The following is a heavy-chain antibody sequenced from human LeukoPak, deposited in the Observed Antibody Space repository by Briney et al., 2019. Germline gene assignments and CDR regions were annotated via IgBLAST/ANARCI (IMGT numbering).Heavy chain of an antibody. D-gene: IGHD6-13*01. CDR1: GYTLTELS. CDR2: FDPEDGET. Sequence: ASVKVSCKVSGYTLTELSMHWVRQAPGKGLEWMGGFDPEDGETIYAQKFQGRVTMTEDTSTDTAYMELSSLRSEDTAVYYCAREAEYSSSWYLPYYYYMDVWGKGTTVTVSS. V-gene: IGHV1-24*01. J-gene: IGHJ6*03. CDR3: AREAEYSSSWYLPYYYYMDV.